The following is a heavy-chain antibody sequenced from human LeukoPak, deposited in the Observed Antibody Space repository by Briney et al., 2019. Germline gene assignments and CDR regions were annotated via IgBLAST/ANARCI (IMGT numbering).Heavy chain of an antibody. J-gene: IGHJ4*02. D-gene: IGHD3-22*01. Sequence: SETLSLTCTVSGVSISSGGYYWSWIRQHPGKGLEWIGYIYYSGSTYYNPSLKSRVTISVDTSKNQFSLKLSSVTAADTAVYYCARQPHHYYDSSGYSAPFDYWGQGTLVTVSS. CDR2: IYYSGST. V-gene: IGHV4-31*03. CDR3: ARQPHHYYDSSGYSAPFDY. CDR1: GVSISSGGYY.